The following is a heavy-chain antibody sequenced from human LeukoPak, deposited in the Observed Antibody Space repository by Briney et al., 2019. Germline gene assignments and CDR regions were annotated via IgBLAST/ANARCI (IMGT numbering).Heavy chain of an antibody. Sequence: ASVKVSCKASGYTFTSYDINWVRQATGQGLEWMGWMNPNSGNTGYAQKFQGRVTITRNTSISTAYMELSSLRSEDTAVYYCARGYNFDWLLYFDYWGQGTLVTVSS. D-gene: IGHD3-9*01. V-gene: IGHV1-8*03. J-gene: IGHJ4*02. CDR3: ARGYNFDWLLYFDY. CDR2: MNPNSGNT. CDR1: GYTFTSYD.